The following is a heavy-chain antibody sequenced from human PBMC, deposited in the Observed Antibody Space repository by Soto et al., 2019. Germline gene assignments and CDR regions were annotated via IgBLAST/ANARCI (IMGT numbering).Heavy chain of an antibody. CDR2: IWYDGSNK. J-gene: IGHJ4*02. V-gene: IGHV3-33*01. CDR1: GFTFSSYG. Sequence: QVQLVESGGGVVQPGRSLRLSCAASGFTFSSYGMHWVRQAPGKGLEWVAVIWYDGSNKYYADSVKGRFTISRDNSKNTLYLQMNSLRAEDTAVYYCARAADIVATIWDYWGQGTLVTVSS. CDR3: ARAADIVATIWDY. D-gene: IGHD5-12*01.